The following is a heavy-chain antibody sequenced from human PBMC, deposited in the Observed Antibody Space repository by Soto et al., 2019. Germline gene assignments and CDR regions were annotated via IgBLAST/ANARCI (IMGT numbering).Heavy chain of an antibody. J-gene: IGHJ4*02. CDR1: GFTFTGYY. CDR3: ARDQRSYGEPPFDY. V-gene: IGHV1-2*02. Sequence: ASVKVSFKASGFTFTGYYIHWVRQAPGQGLEWMGWIKSNGDDTKYAQKFQDRVTMTRDTSMNTVYMELSRLRSDDTAVYYCARDQRSYGEPPFDYWGQGTLVTVSS. CDR2: IKSNGDDT. D-gene: IGHD3-16*01.